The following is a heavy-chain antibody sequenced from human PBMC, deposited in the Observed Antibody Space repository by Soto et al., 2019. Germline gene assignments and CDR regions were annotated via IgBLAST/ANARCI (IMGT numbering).Heavy chain of an antibody. Sequence: ASVKVSCKSSGYTFSRYGIHWVRQAPGQRLEWMGWINGDNGNTKYSEKFQGRVTITRDTSASTAYMELSSLRSEDTAVYYCASLRGYSYGSNWFDPWGQGTLVTVSS. CDR1: GYTFSRYG. CDR3: ASLRGYSYGSNWFDP. CDR2: INGDNGNT. J-gene: IGHJ5*02. V-gene: IGHV1-3*01. D-gene: IGHD5-18*01.